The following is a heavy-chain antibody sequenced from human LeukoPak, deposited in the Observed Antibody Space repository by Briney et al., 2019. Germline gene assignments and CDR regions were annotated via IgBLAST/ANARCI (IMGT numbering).Heavy chain of an antibody. J-gene: IGHJ4*02. CDR3: ARHSGTSPHYFDY. V-gene: IGHV4-59*08. D-gene: IGHD1-26*01. CDR1: GGSISNYY. Sequence: SETLSLTCTVSGGSISNYYWSWIRQPPGRRLEWIGFIYYTGSTHYNPSLKSRVTMSVDTSNNQFSLKLSSVTAADTAIYYCARHSGTSPHYFDYWGQGTLVTVSS. CDR2: IYYTGST.